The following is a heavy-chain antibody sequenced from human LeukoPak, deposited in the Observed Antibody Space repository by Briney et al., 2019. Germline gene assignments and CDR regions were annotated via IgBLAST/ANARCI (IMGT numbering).Heavy chain of an antibody. CDR2: ISYDGSNK. CDR3: AKDPSPTVWAFYYFDY. CDR1: GFSLSDYG. D-gene: IGHD3-16*01. Sequence: GGSLRLSCAASGFSLSDYGISWARQAPGKGLEWVAVISYDGSNKYYADSVKGRFTISRDNSKNTLYLQMNSLRAEDTAVYYCAKDPSPTVWAFYYFDYWGQGTLVTVSS. J-gene: IGHJ4*02. V-gene: IGHV3-30*18.